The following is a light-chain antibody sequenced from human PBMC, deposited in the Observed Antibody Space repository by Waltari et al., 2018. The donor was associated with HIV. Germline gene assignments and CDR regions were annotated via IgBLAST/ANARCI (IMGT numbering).Light chain of an antibody. J-gene: IGKJ5*01. CDR3: QQYNNWPPA. Sequence: EIVMTQSPATLSVSPGERATLSCRASQSVSSNLAWYQQKPGQAPRLLISGASTRATGIPARFSGSGYGTEFTLTISSLQSEDFAVYYCQQYNNWPPAFGQGTRLEI. CDR2: GAS. CDR1: QSVSSN. V-gene: IGKV3-15*01.